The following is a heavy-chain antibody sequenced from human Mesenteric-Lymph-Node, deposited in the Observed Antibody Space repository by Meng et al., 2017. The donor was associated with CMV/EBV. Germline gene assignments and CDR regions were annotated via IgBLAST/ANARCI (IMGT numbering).Heavy chain of an antibody. D-gene: IGHD4-23*01. J-gene: IGHJ6*02. V-gene: IGHV3-7*01. Sequence: GESLKISCAASGFTFSGYWMSWVRQAPGKGLEWVANIKQDGSEEYYVDSVKGRFTISRDNAKNSLYLQMNSLRAEDTAVYYCARDGNLLTLNGGMDVWGQGTTVTVSS. CDR1: GFTFSGYW. CDR2: IKQDGSEE. CDR3: ARDGNLLTLNGGMDV.